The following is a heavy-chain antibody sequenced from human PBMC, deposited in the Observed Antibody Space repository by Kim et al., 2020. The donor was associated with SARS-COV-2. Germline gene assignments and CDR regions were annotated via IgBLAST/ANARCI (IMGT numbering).Heavy chain of an antibody. Sequence: GSTYYADSVKGRFTSSRDNSKNTLYLQMNSLRAEDTAVYYCAKGVGATSYWGQGTLVTVSS. D-gene: IGHD1-26*01. V-gene: IGHV3-23*01. J-gene: IGHJ4*02. CDR3: AKGVGATSY. CDR2: GST.